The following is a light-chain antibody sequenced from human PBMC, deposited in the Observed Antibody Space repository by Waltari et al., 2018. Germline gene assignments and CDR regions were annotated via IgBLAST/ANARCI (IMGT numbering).Light chain of an antibody. CDR3: SSYAGSTWVV. CDR1: SRTIGGYNY. Sequence: QSALTQPPSASGSHGQSVTLPCTGTSRTIGGYNYASWYQQHPGKAPRLMIYEVNKRPSGVPDRFSGSKSGNTASLTVSGLQAEDEADYFCSSYAGSTWVVFGGGTKLTVL. J-gene: IGLJ2*01. CDR2: EVN. V-gene: IGLV2-8*01.